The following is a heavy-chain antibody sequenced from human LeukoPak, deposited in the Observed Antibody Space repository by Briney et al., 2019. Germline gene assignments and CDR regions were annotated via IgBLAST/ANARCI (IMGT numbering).Heavy chain of an antibody. D-gene: IGHD3-10*01. CDR1: GGSISSYY. J-gene: IGHJ4*02. Sequence: SETLXXTCTVSGGSISSYYWNWIRQPPGKGLEWIGYIYYSGSTNYNPSLKSRVTISVEKSKKQFSLKLSYVNGADTAVDYCARDRYYDSGSYYNWGQGTLVTVSS. CDR2: IYYSGST. V-gene: IGHV4-59*01. CDR3: ARDRYYDSGSYYN.